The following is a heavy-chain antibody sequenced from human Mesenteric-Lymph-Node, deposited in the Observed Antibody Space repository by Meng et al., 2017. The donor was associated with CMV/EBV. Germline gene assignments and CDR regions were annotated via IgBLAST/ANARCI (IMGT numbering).Heavy chain of an antibody. CDR3: ARDRYYGSGSNNWFDY. CDR2: INPNSGGT. Sequence: GYTFTGYYMHWVRQAPGQGLEWMGRINPNSGGTNYAQKFQGRVTMTRDTSISTAYMELSKLRSDDTAVYYCARDRYYGSGSNNWFDYWGQGTLVTVS. V-gene: IGHV1-2*06. CDR1: GYTFTGYY. J-gene: IGHJ4*02. D-gene: IGHD3-10*01.